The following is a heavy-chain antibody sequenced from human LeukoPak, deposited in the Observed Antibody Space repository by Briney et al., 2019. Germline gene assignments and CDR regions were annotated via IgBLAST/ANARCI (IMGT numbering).Heavy chain of an antibody. J-gene: IGHJ4*02. CDR2: ISGSGGST. CDR1: GFTFSSYG. V-gene: IGHV3-23*01. CDR3: AKPGQVATIFGGLDY. Sequence: GGTLRLSCGASGFTFSSYGMSWVRQAPGKGLEWVSAISGSGGSTYYADSVKGRFTISRDNSKNTLYLQMNSLRAEDTAVYYCAKPGQVATIFGGLDYWGQGTLVTVSS. D-gene: IGHD5-12*01.